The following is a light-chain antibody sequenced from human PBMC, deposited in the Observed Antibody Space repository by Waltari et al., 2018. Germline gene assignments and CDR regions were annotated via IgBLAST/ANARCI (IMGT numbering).Light chain of an antibody. J-gene: IGKJ5*01. CDR1: QGLLHSYGYIY. CDR3: MQALQTPT. V-gene: IGKV2-28*01. Sequence: DIVMTQSPLSLPVSPGEPASISCRSSQGLLHSYGYIYLDWYLHTPGQSPQLLIYLASNRASGVPDRFSGSGSGTDFTLKISRVEAEDVGVYYCMQALQTPTFGQGTRLEIK. CDR2: LAS.